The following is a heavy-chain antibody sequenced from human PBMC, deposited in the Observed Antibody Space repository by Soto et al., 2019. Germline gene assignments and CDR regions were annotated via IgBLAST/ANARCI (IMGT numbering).Heavy chain of an antibody. Sequence: GGSLRLSCAASGFTFSSYNMSWVRQAPGKGLEWVSSISSSSSYRYYADAAKGRRTISRDNTKNSLYLQMNSLRAEDTAVYYCARTYSYDSSGSFDYWGQGTLVTVSS. D-gene: IGHD3-22*01. J-gene: IGHJ4*02. CDR1: GFTFSSYN. CDR3: ARTYSYDSSGSFDY. V-gene: IGHV3-21*01. CDR2: ISSSSSYR.